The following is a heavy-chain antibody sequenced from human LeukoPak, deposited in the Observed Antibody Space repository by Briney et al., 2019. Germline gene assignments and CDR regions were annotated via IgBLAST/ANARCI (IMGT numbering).Heavy chain of an antibody. D-gene: IGHD3-22*01. CDR2: IYHSGST. J-gene: IGHJ4*02. Sequence: PSGTLSLTCAVSGGSISSSNWWSWVRQPPGKGLEWIGEIYHSGSTNYNPSLKSRVTISVDKSKNQFSLKLSSVTAADTAVYYCAREADYDSSGYFDYWGQGTLVTVSS. V-gene: IGHV4-4*02. CDR1: GGSISSSNW. CDR3: AREADYDSSGYFDY.